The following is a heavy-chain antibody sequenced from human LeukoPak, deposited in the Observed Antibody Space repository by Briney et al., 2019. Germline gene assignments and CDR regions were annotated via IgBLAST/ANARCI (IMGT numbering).Heavy chain of an antibody. CDR3: AKDGRIQLCHY. J-gene: IGHJ4*02. CDR2: IWYDGSNK. D-gene: IGHD5-18*01. V-gene: IGHV3-33*06. CDR1: GFTFSSYG. Sequence: PGGSLRLSCAASGFTFSSYGMHWVRQAPGKGLEWVAVIWYDGSNKYYADSVKGRFTISRDNSKNTLYLQMNSLRAEDTAVYYCAKDGRIQLCHYWGQGTLVTVSS.